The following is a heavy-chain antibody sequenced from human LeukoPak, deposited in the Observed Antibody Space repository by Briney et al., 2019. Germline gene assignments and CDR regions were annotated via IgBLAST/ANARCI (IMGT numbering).Heavy chain of an antibody. J-gene: IGHJ4*02. CDR1: GGSISSHY. V-gene: IGHV4-59*11. CDR2: IYYSGST. D-gene: IGHD3-3*01. Sequence: SETLSLTCTVSGGSISSHYWSWIRQPPGKGLECIGYIYYSGSTNYNPSLKSRVTISVDTSKNQFSLKLSSVTAADTAVYYCARAGEWFPDYWGQGTLLTVSS. CDR3: ARAGEWFPDY.